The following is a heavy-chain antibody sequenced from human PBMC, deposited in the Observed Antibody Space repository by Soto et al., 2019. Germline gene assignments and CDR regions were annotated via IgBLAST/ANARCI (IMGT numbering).Heavy chain of an antibody. V-gene: IGHV3-66*04. CDR2: IYSGGST. Sequence: EVQLVESGGGLVQPGGSLRLSCAASGFTVSSNYMSWVRQAPGKGLEWVSVIYSGGSTYYADSVKGRFTISRDNSKNTLYLQMNSLRAEDTAVYYCARLPYDSSGYYYGRFDPWGQGTLVTVSS. CDR3: ARLPYDSSGYYYGRFDP. D-gene: IGHD3-22*01. J-gene: IGHJ5*02. CDR1: GFTVSSNY.